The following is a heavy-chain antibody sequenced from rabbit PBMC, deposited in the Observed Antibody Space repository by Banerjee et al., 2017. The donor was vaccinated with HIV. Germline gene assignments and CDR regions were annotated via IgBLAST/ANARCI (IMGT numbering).Heavy chain of an antibody. V-gene: IGHV1S40*01. CDR3: ARRIWGDSNTYNL. Sequence: QSLEESGGDLVKPGASLTLTCTASGFSFSSNYYMCWVRQAPGKGLEWIACVLGGNDNTYYASWAKGRFTISKTSSTTVTLQMTSLTAADTATYFCARRIWGDSNTYNLWGQGTLVTVS. D-gene: IGHD3-1*01. J-gene: IGHJ4*01. CDR2: VLGGNDNT. CDR1: GFSFSSNYY.